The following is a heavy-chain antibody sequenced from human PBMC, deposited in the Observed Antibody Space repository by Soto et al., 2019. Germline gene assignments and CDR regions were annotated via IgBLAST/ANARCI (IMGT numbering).Heavy chain of an antibody. V-gene: IGHV3-23*01. D-gene: IGHD1-26*01. CDR2: ISGSGGST. J-gene: IGHJ3*02. Sequence: HPGGSLRLSCAASGFTFSSYAMSWVRQAPGKGLERVSAISGSGGSTYYADSVKGRFTISRDNSKNTLYLQMNSLRAEDTAVYYCANANRIGDSGSYPDDAFDIWGQGTMVTVSS. CDR1: GFTFSSYA. CDR3: ANANRIGDSGSYPDDAFDI.